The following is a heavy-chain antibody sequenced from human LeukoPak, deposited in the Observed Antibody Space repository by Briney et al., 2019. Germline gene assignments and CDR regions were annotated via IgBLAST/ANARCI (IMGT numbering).Heavy chain of an antibody. Sequence: SETLSLTCTVSGGSISSYYWSWLRQPPGKGLEGLGYIYYSGSTNYNPSLKSRVTISVDTSKNQFSLKLSSVTAADTAVYYCASNSGSYYSRFDYWGQGTLVTVSS. J-gene: IGHJ4*02. CDR2: IYYSGST. CDR3: ASNSGSYYSRFDY. V-gene: IGHV4-59*08. D-gene: IGHD1-26*01. CDR1: GGSISSYY.